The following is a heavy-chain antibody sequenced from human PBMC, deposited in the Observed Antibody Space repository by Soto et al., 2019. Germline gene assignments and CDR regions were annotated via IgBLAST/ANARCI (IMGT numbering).Heavy chain of an antibody. V-gene: IGHV1-69*01. Sequence: QVQLVQSGAEVKKPGSSVKVSCKASGGTFSSYAISWVRQAPGQGLEWMGGIIPIFGTANYEQKFQGRVTITADESTSSANLELSSLRSEDTELYFCAKVWGGGGHYFYGMDVWGQGTTVTVSS. CDR1: GGTFSSYA. CDR3: AKVWGGGGHYFYGMDV. D-gene: IGHD3-16*01. CDR2: IIPIFGTA. J-gene: IGHJ6*02.